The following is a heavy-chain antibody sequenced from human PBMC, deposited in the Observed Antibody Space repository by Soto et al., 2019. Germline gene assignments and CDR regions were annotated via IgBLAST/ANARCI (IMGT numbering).Heavy chain of an antibody. V-gene: IGHV4-59*01. CDR3: ARKKREIYYYGMDV. CDR2: IYYSGTT. Sequence: PSETLSLTCTVSGGSISNYYWTWIRQPPGKGLEWIGFIYYSGTTDYNPSLKSRVTISVDTSKNRFSLKLTSATAADTAVYYCARKKREIYYYGMDVWGQGTTVTVSS. CDR1: GGSISNYY. J-gene: IGHJ6*02.